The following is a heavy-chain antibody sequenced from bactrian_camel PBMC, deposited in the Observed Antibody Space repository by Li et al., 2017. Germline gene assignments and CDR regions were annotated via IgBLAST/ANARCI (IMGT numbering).Heavy chain of an antibody. D-gene: IGHD5*01. CDR3: AASWDVTAVAALSNIASPEFGY. CDR1: GYTFSTYC. V-gene: IGHV3S26*01. J-gene: IGHJ4*01. Sequence: HVQLVESGGGSVQAGGSLRLSCAASGYTFSTYCMGWFRQAPGKEREGVARIDSYGSTSYADSVKGRFTISKDNAMNTLYLQMDNLKPEDSATYRCAASWDVTAVAALSNIASPEFGYWGEGTQVTVS. CDR2: IDSYGST.